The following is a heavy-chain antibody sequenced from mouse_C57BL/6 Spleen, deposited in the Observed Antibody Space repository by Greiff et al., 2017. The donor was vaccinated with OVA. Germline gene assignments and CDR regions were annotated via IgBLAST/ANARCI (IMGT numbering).Heavy chain of an antibody. D-gene: IGHD2-1*01. J-gene: IGHJ2*01. CDR2: INPSTGGT. V-gene: IGHV1-42*01. CDR3: ARGEGYYGYFDY. Sequence: EVKLVESGPELVKPGASVKISCKASGYSFTGYYMNWVKQSPEKSLEWIGEINPSTGGTTYNQKFKAKATLTVDTSSSTAYMQLKSLTSEDSAVYYCARGEGYYGYFDYWGQGTTLTVSS. CDR1: GYSFTGYY.